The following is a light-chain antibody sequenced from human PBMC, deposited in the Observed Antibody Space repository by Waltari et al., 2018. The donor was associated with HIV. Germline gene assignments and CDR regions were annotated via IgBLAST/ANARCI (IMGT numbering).Light chain of an antibody. CDR1: QSLLHSNGYNY. V-gene: IGKV2-28*01. CDR2: LGS. J-gene: IGKJ2*01. CDR3: MQALQTPRT. Sequence: DIVMTQSPLSLPVISGEPASISCRSSQSLLHSNGYNYLDWYLQKPGQSPQLLIYLGSNRASGVPDKFSGSGSGTDFTLKISRVEAEDVGVYYCMQALQTPRTFGQGTKLEIE.